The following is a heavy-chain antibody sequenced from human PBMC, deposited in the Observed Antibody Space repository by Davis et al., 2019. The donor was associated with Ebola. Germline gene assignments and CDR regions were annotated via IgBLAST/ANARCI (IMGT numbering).Heavy chain of an antibody. D-gene: IGHD6-19*01. CDR1: GGSFSGYY. CDR3: ARSQWLVHSYGY. Sequence: SETLSLTCAVYGGSFSGYYWSWIRQPPGKGLEWIGEINHSGGTNYNPSLKSRVTISVDTSKNQFSLKLSSVAAADTAVYYCARSQWLVHSYGYWGQGTLVTVSS. CDR2: INHSGGT. J-gene: IGHJ4*02. V-gene: IGHV4-34*01.